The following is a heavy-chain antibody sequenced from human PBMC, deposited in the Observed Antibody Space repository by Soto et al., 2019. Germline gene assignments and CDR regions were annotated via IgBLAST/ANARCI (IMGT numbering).Heavy chain of an antibody. CDR1: GLTFAHAW. D-gene: IGHD2-2*01. V-gene: IGHV3-15*01. CDR2: IKSRGDGGTI. Sequence: VGSLRLSCAASGLTFAHAWLSWVRQAPGKGLEWVGRIKSRGDGGTIHYAAPLRDRFNISRDDSKNTLFLHMNSLKTEDTAVYYCTTAPVGDRAFYYYGMDAWGQGTTVTVSS. J-gene: IGHJ6*02. CDR3: TTAPVGDRAFYYYGMDA.